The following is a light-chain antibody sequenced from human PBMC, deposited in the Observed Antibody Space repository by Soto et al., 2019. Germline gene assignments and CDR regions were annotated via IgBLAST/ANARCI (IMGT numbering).Light chain of an antibody. Sequence: QSVLTLPASVSGFPGQSITISCTGTSSDVGGYNYVSWYQQHPGKAPKLMIYDVSNRPSGVSNRFSGSKSGNTASLTISGLQAEDEADYYCSSYTSSSTLFVFGTGTKVTVL. CDR3: SSYTSSSTLFV. CDR2: DVS. CDR1: SSDVGGYNY. J-gene: IGLJ1*01. V-gene: IGLV2-14*01.